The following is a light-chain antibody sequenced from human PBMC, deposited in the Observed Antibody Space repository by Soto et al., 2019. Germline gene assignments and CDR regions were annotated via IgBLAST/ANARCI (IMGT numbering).Light chain of an antibody. J-gene: IGLJ1*01. CDR3: SSFAGTNGFV. CDR1: TGDIGAFNY. Sequence: QSALTQPPSASGSPGQSVTISCTGTTGDIGAFNYVSWYQQRPGKAPKLIIYEVTKRPSGVPDRIFPSKSDTTASLTVSGLQAEDEADYYCSSFAGTNGFVFGTGTKVNVL. CDR2: EVT. V-gene: IGLV2-8*01.